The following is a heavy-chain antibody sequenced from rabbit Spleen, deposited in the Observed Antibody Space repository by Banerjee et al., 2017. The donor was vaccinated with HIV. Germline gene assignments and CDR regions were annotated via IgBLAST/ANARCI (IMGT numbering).Heavy chain of an antibody. J-gene: IGHJ3*01. CDR1: GFDFSRDY. CDR3: ARDASSNGYFRDTRLDL. D-gene: IGHD1-1*01. Sequence: QLKESGGGLVQPGGSLKLSCTASGFDFSRDYMNWVRQAPGKGLEWIGYIDPIFGITYYASWVNGRFTISSHNAHNTLYLQLNSLTAADTATYFCARDASSNGYFRDTRLDLWAQGPSSPS. CDR2: IDPIFGIT. V-gene: IGHV1S7*01.